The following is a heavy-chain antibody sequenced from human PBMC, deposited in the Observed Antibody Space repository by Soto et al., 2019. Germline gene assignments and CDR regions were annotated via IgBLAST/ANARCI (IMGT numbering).Heavy chain of an antibody. D-gene: IGHD3-3*01. CDR1: GFSFGNYW. V-gene: IGHV3-7*03. J-gene: IGHJ4*02. Sequence: PGGSLRLSCAVSGFSFGNYWMSWVRQAPGKGLEWLASIKEDGSERYYLDSVKGRFTISRDNAKDSLSLQMNSLRGEDTAFYYCARDVGPVTIFGEALSGYFDFWGQGTMVTVYS. CDR3: ARDVGPVTIFGEALSGYFDF. CDR2: IKEDGSER.